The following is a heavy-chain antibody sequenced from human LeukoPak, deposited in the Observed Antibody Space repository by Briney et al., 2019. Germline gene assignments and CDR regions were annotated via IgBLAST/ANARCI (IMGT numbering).Heavy chain of an antibody. J-gene: IGHJ5*02. Sequence: GASVKVSCKASGGTFSSYAISWVRQAPGQGLEWMGRIIPIFGIANYAQKFQGRVTITADKSTSTAYMELSSLRSEDTAVYYCARGSGIAAAGTTDEDWFDPWGQGTLVTVS. CDR2: IIPIFGIA. CDR1: GGTFSSYA. CDR3: ARGSGIAAAGTTDEDWFDP. D-gene: IGHD6-13*01. V-gene: IGHV1-69*04.